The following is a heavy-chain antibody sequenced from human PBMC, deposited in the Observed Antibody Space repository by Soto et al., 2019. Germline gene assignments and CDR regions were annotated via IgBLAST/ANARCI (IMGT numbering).Heavy chain of an antibody. D-gene: IGHD3-3*01. CDR2: IGSSSSPI. J-gene: IGHJ6*02. CDR1: GFTFSDFT. CDR3: SRDPDFRGSYSLHYYGMDV. Sequence: TGGSLRLSCAASGFTFSDFTMNWVRQAPGRGLEWVSHIGSSSSPIYYADSVKGRFTISRDNARNSLYLQMNSLRDEDTAVYYFSRDPDFRGSYSLHYYGMDVWGQGTTVTVSS. V-gene: IGHV3-48*02.